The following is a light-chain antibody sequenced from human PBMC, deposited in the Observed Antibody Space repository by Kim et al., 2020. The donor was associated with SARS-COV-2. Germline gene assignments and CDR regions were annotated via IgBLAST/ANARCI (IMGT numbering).Light chain of an antibody. CDR2: DVT. J-gene: IGLJ3*02. V-gene: IGLV2-14*04. CDR3: TSYTSSSTWV. Sequence: GQSITISCTGTNSDLGSYNYVSWYQQHPGKAPKLIIYDVTKRPSGVSNRFSASKSGNAASLTISGLQAEDEADYYCTSYTSSSTWVFGGGTQLTVL. CDR1: NSDLGSYNY.